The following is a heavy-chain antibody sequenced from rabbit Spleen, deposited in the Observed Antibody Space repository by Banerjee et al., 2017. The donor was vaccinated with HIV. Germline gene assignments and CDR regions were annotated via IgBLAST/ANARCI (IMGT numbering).Heavy chain of an antibody. CDR2: MPAGNGDN. CDR3: ARGRIAYYDMKP. Sequence: LQESGGGLVQPEGSLTLTCKASGFDFSACGVSWVRQAPGKGLEWIGSMPAGNGDNYYASWAKGRFTISKTSSTTVTLQMTSLTAADTATYFCARGRIAYYDMKPWGPGTLVTVS. CDR1: GFDFSACG. V-gene: IGHV1S45*01. J-gene: IGHJ6*02.